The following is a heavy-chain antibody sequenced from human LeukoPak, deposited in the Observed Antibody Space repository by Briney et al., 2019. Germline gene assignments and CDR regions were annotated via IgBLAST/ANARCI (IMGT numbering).Heavy chain of an antibody. D-gene: IGHD5-18*01. V-gene: IGHV4-34*01. Sequence: SETLSLTCAVYGGSFSGYYWSWIRQPPGKGLEWIGEINHSGSTNYNPSLKSRVTISVDTSKNQFSLKLSSVTAADTAVYYCARVGYSYGYRDRSFDYWGQGTLVTVSS. CDR3: ARVGYSYGYRDRSFDY. J-gene: IGHJ4*02. CDR2: INHSGST. CDR1: GGSFSGYY.